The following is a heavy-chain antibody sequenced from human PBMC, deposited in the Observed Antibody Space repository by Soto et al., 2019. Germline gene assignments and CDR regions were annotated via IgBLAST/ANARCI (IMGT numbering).Heavy chain of an antibody. CDR2: ISAYNGNT. J-gene: IGHJ4*02. D-gene: IGHD2-2*01. CDR1: GYTFTSYG. V-gene: IGHV1-18*01. CDR3: ARELGYCSSTSCFYYFDY. Sequence: GASVKVSCKASGYTFTSYGISWVRQAPGQGLEWMGWISAYNGNTNNAQKLQGRVTMTTDTSTSTAYMELRSLRSDDTAVYYCARELGYCSSTSCFYYFDYWGQGTLVTVSS.